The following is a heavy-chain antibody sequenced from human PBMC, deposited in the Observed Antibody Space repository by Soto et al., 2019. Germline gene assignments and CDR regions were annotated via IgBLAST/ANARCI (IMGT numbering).Heavy chain of an antibody. J-gene: IGHJ4*02. Sequence: GESLKISCAASGFTFSSYAMNWVRQAPGKGLEWVSAISGSGGNTYYADSVKGRFTISRDNSNNTLYLQMNSLRAEDTAFYYCAKNLLITIVRGAFLDYWGQGTLVTVSS. V-gene: IGHV3-23*01. D-gene: IGHD3-10*01. CDR1: GFTFSSYA. CDR3: AKNLLITIVRGAFLDY. CDR2: ISGSGGNT.